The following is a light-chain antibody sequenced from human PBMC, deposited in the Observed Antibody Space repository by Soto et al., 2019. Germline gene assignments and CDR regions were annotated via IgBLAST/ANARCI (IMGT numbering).Light chain of an antibody. V-gene: IGLV2-14*03. CDR2: GVT. CDR1: HNDIGTYDY. J-gene: IGLJ1*01. CDR3: SSFTSNRIYV. Sequence: QSVLTQPTSVSGSPGQSITICCTGNHNDIGTYDYVSWYQQHPGRAPRLLIYGVTTRPSGISDRFSASKSGLTASLTISGLQPEDEADYYCSSFTSNRIYVFGPGTKLTVL.